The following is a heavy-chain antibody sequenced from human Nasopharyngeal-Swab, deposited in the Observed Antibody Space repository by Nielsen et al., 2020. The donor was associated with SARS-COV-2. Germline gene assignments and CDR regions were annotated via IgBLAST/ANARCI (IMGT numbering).Heavy chain of an antibody. J-gene: IGHJ3*01. V-gene: IGHV3-9*01. Sequence: GGSLRLSCAASGFTFDTFAMHWVRQAPGKGLEWVSGISWSSNNIDYADSVKGRFTISRDNAKNSLYLQINSLRIEDTALYYCAKEVTLDVVEAARAPFDVWGQGTMVTVSS. CDR2: ISWSSNNI. CDR3: AKEVTLDVVEAARAPFDV. CDR1: GFTFDTFA. D-gene: IGHD1-26*01.